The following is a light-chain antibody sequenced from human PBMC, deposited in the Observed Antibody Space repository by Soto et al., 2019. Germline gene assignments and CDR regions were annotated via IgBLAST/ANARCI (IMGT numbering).Light chain of an antibody. V-gene: IGLV4-69*01. Sequence: QPVLTQSPSAYASLGASVKLTCTLSSGHSSYAIAWHQQQPEKGPRYLMKLDSDGSHTKWDAIPDRFSGSSSGAERYLTISSLQSEDEADYYCQTWGTGIHVVFGGGTKLTVL. J-gene: IGLJ2*01. CDR3: QTWGTGIHVV. CDR2: LDSDGSH. CDR1: SGHSSYA.